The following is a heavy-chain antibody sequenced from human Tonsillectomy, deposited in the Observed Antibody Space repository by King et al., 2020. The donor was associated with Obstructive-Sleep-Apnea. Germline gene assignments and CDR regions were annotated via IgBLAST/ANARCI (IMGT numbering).Heavy chain of an antibody. J-gene: IGHJ4*02. CDR3: ARVPLDYLDH. CDR1: GFTFSSYW. V-gene: IGHV3-7*01. CDR2: IKQDGSET. Sequence: VQLVESGGGLVQPGGSLRLSCAASGFTFSSYWMIWVRQAPGKGLEWVANIKQDGSETYYVDSVKGRFTISRDNAKNSLYLQSNSLRAEDAAVYYCARVPLDYLDHWGQNTLVTVSS.